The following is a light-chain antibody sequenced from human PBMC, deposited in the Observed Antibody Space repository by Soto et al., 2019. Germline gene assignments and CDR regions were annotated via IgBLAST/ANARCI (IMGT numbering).Light chain of an antibody. Sequence: DIQMTQSPSTLSAFVGDRVTISCRASQSISNRLAWYQQKPGKAPKVLIYDASNLGSGVPSRFSGSGSGTEFILSINSLQPDDFATYYCQQYDSYSWTFGQGTKVDI. CDR1: QSISNR. CDR3: QQYDSYSWT. J-gene: IGKJ1*01. CDR2: DAS. V-gene: IGKV1-5*01.